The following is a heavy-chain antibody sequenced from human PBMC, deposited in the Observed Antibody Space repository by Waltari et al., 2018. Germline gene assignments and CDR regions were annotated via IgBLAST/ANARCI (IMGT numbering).Heavy chain of an antibody. CDR3: AREVHFRTASGSVYYYYALDV. V-gene: IGHV1-3*01. Sequence: QVQLVQSGAEVTKPGALVKVSCKGSGYNFTRYAIHWVRQAPGQGLEWVGWVNAGDGDTRSSQKFQGRVTVTRDTSASTAYMELSSLRSEDTAVYFCAREVHFRTASGSVYYYYALDVWGLGTTVTVSS. J-gene: IGHJ6*02. CDR2: VNAGDGDT. D-gene: IGHD2-15*01. CDR1: GYNFTRYA.